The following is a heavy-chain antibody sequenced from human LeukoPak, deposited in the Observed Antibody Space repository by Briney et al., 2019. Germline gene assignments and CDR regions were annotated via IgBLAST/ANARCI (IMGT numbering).Heavy chain of an antibody. V-gene: IGHV3-9*01. D-gene: IGHD3-22*01. CDR3: VKDPRSYYDTSGYSYFHH. CDR2: ISWNSANI. CDR1: GFTFDNYA. J-gene: IGHJ1*01. Sequence: GGSLRLSCAASGFTFDNYAMHWVRQAPGKGLEWVSGISWNSANIGYADSVKGRFTISRDNAKNSLYLQMNSLRAEDTALYYCVKDPRSYYDTSGYSYFHHWGQGTLVTVSS.